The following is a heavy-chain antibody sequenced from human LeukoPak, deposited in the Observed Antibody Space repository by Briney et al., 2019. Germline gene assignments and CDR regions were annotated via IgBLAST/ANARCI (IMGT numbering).Heavy chain of an antibody. Sequence: ASVKVSCKASGYTFTGYYMHWVRQAPGQGLEWMGWINPNSGGTNYAQKFQGRVTMTRDTSISTAYMELSSLRSEDTAVYYCARQNSGGNDYWGQGTLVTVSS. J-gene: IGHJ4*02. CDR1: GYTFTGYY. D-gene: IGHD2-15*01. CDR2: INPNSGGT. CDR3: ARQNSGGNDY. V-gene: IGHV1-2*02.